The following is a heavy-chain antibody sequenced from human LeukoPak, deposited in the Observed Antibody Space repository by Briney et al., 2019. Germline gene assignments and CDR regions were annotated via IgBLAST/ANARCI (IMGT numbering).Heavy chain of an antibody. Sequence: PSETLSLTCAVSGASFSGYYWTWIRQSPGKGLEWIGEINHSGSTNYNPSLMRRVTMSVDTPKNQFSLSLTAVTAADTAVYYCARARRGYVRLDYWGQGTLVTVSS. CDR1: GASFSGYY. CDR3: ARARRGYVRLDY. CDR2: INHSGST. V-gene: IGHV4-34*01. D-gene: IGHD5-12*01. J-gene: IGHJ4*02.